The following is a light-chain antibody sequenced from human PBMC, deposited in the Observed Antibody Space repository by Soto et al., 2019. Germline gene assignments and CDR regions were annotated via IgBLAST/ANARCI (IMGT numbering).Light chain of an antibody. CDR3: SSYTASGAPYAL. CDR2: DVA. J-gene: IGLJ3*02. CDR1: SSDIGAYNY. V-gene: IGLV2-14*01. Sequence: QSALTQPASVSGSPGQSITISCTGTSSDIGAYNYVSWYQLHPDKAPKLIIYDVANRPSGISNRFSGSKSGNTASLTISGLQAEDEADYYCSSYTASGAPYALFGGGTKLTVL.